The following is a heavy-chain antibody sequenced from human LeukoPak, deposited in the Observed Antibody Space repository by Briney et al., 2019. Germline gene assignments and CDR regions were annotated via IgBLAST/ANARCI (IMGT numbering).Heavy chain of an antibody. CDR2: IYYSGST. CDR1: GGPISSSSYY. V-gene: IGHV4-39*01. CDR3: ARLTLDYGDLH. D-gene: IGHD4-17*01. Sequence: SETLSLTCTVSGGPISSSSYYWGWIRQPPGKGLERIGTIYYSGSTYYNPSLKSRVTISVDRSKNQFSLKLSSVTAADTAMYYCARLTLDYGDLHWGQGTLVTVSS. J-gene: IGHJ4*02.